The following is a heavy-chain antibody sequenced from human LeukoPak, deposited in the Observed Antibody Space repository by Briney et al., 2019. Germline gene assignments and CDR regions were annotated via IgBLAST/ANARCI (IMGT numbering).Heavy chain of an antibody. CDR2: IGGRGGST. CDR1: GFRFSDFT. D-gene: IGHD3-16*01. CDR3: GKEGGA. V-gene: IGHV3-23*01. J-gene: IGHJ5*02. Sequence: GGSLRLSCAASGFRFSDFTMTWVRQPPGKGPEWVSAIGGRGGSTYYADSVGGRFTISRDNSKDILYLQMNSLKVEDTATYHCGKEGGAWGQGTKVTVSS.